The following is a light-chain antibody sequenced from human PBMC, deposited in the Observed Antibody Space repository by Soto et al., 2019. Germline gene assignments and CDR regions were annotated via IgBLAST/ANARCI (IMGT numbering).Light chain of an antibody. CDR1: QSVGSD. J-gene: IGKJ4*01. Sequence: EIVLTQSQATLCVSPSERVTLXGKASQSVGSDLAWYQQRPGQAPRLVIYDIFTRATGVPTRISGSGSGTEFTLTISSLQSEDFAVYYCQQYNSWPLTFGGGTKVDIK. V-gene: IGKV3D-15*01. CDR2: DIF. CDR3: QQYNSWPLT.